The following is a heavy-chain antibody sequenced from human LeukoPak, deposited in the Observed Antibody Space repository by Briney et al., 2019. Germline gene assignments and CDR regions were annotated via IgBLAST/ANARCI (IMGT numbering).Heavy chain of an antibody. CDR1: GFTFSSYA. D-gene: IGHD4-11*01. CDR2: ISGSGGST. Sequence: GGSLRLSCAASGFTFSSYAMSWVRQAPGKGLEWVSAISGSGGSTYYADSVKGRFTISRDNSKNTLYLQMNSLRAEDTAVYYCAKDRRLYSNYGWFDPWGQGTLVTVSS. J-gene: IGHJ5*02. V-gene: IGHV3-23*01. CDR3: AKDRRLYSNYGWFDP.